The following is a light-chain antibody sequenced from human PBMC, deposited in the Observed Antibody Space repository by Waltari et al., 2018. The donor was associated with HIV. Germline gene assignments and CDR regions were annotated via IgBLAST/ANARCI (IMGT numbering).Light chain of an antibody. CDR2: EVN. Sequence: QSALSQPASVSGSPGQSITISCTGTISDFGSYNLASWYQQYPGRAPKLIIYEVNKRPSGVSDRFSGSKSGNRASLTVAGVKVEDEADYYCCSYAGGRVFVLFGGGTRLTV. CDR1: ISDFGSYNL. CDR3: CSYAGGRVFVL. J-gene: IGLJ2*01. V-gene: IGLV2-23*02.